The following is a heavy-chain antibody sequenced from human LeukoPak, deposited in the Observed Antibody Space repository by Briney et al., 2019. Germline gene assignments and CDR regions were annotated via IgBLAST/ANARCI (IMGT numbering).Heavy chain of an antibody. CDR3: ARASRDY. CDR1: GFTFSNYW. V-gene: IGHV3-7*01. CDR2: IKQDGSEK. J-gene: IGHJ4*02. Sequence: PGGSLRLSCAASGFTFSNYWMSWVRQAPGKGLEWVANIKQDGSEKDYVDSVKGRFTISRDNAKNTLYLQMNSLRAEDTAVYYCARASRDYWGQGTLVTVSS.